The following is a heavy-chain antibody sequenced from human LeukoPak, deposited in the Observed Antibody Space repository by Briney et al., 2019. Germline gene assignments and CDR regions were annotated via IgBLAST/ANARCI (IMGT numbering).Heavy chain of an antibody. Sequence: GESLQISCKVSGYGLTDFWINGVRQLPGKGLEWMGRIDPSDSYSNYNPSFQGHVSLSADKSTTTAYLQWSSLKASDTAIYYCVTDYGDYFDYWGQGTLVIVSS. D-gene: IGHD4-17*01. CDR3: VTDYGDYFDY. CDR1: GYGLTDFW. CDR2: IDPSDSYS. J-gene: IGHJ4*02. V-gene: IGHV5-10-1*01.